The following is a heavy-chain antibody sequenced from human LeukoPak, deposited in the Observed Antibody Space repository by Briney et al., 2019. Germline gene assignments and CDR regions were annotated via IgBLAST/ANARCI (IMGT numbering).Heavy chain of an antibody. Sequence: GGSLRLSCAASGFTFNSYWMSWVRQAPGKGLEWVANIKQDGSEKYHVDSVKGRFTISRDNTKNSVYLQMNSLRAEDTAVYYCGRDRYSLGIDDWGQGTLVTVSS. CDR2: IKQDGSEK. J-gene: IGHJ4*02. V-gene: IGHV3-7*01. CDR1: GFTFNSYW. D-gene: IGHD2-21*01. CDR3: GRDRYSLGIDD.